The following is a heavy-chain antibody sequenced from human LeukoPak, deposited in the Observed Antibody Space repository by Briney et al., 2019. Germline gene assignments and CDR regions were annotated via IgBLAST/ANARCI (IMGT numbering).Heavy chain of an antibody. V-gene: IGHV4-59*01. J-gene: IGHJ4*02. CDR3: ARERVGYFDY. D-gene: IGHD1-26*01. CDR1: GGSISSYY. CDR2: IYYSGST. Sequence: KSSETLSLTCTVSGGSISSYYWSWIRQPPGKGLEWIGYIYYSGSTNYNPSLKSRVTISVDTSKNQFSLKLSSVTAADTAAYYCARERVGYFDYWGQGTLVTVSS.